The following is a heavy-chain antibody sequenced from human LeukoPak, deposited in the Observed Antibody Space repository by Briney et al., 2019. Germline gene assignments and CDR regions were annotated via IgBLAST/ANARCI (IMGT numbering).Heavy chain of an antibody. CDR3: ARKRHHYDFWSGYYRGNAFDI. V-gene: IGHV4-34*01. J-gene: IGHJ3*02. CDR2: INHSGST. D-gene: IGHD3-3*01. CDR1: GGSFSGYY. Sequence: SETLSLTCAVYGGSFSGYYWSWIRQPPGKGLEWIGEINHSGSTNYNPSLKSRVTTSVDTSKNQFSLKLSSVTAADTAVYYCARKRHHYDFWSGYYRGNAFDIWGQGTMVTVSS.